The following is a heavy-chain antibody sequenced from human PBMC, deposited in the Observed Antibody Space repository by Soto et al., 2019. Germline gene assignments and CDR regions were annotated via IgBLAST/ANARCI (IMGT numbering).Heavy chain of an antibody. D-gene: IGHD3-10*01. CDR2: IIPIFGTA. J-gene: IGHJ6*02. CDR1: GGSLISYA. V-gene: IGHV1-69*06. Sequence: SVKVSCKASGGSLISYAIIWVRQAPGQGLEWMGGIIPIFGTANYAQKFQGRVTITADKSTSTAYMELSSLRSEDTAVYYCARARPWDHGSGSSRTYYYYGMDVWGQGTTVTVSS. CDR3: ARARPWDHGSGSSRTYYYYGMDV.